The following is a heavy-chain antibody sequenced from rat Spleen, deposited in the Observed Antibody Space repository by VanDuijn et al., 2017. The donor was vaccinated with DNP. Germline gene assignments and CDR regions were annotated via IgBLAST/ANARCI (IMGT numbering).Heavy chain of an antibody. CDR3: ARVYYGPSDY. CDR2: ISYDGSGT. J-gene: IGHJ4*01. Sequence: EVQLAESGGGLVQPGRSLKLSCAASGFTFRDYAMAWVRQAPKEGLQWVATISYDGSGTYYGDSVKGRSIISRDNAESILYLQMDSLRSEDTATYYCARVYYGPSDYWGQGTSVTVSS. D-gene: IGHD1-6*01. V-gene: IGHV5-17*01. CDR1: GFTFRDYA.